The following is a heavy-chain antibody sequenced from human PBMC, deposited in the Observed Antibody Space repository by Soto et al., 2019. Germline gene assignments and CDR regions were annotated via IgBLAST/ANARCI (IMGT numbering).Heavy chain of an antibody. CDR1: GGSISSGNYY. CDR3: ARDQLDIVLVPAAIFY. Sequence: SETLSLTCTVSGGSISSGNYYWNWIRQPPGKGLEWIGHINHSGSTNYNPSLKSRVTISVDTSKNQFSLKLTSVTAADTAVYYCARDQLDIVLVPAAIFYWGQGTLVTVSS. J-gene: IGHJ4*02. CDR2: INHSGST. D-gene: IGHD2-2*01. V-gene: IGHV4-39*07.